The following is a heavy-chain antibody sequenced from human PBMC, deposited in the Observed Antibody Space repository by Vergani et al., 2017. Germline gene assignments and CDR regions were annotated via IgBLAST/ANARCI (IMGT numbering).Heavy chain of an antibody. V-gene: IGHV4-31*03. D-gene: IGHD1-20*01. Sequence: QVQLQESGPGLVKPSQTLSLTCTVSGGSISSGGYYWSWIRPHPGKGLEWIGEINHSGSTNYNPSLKSRVTISVDTSKNQFSLKLSSVTAADTAVYYCARGASGITGTWGVSYSSTFFDYWGQGTLVTVSS. CDR2: INHSGST. CDR1: GGSISSGGYY. J-gene: IGHJ4*02. CDR3: ARGASGITGTWGVSYSSTFFDY.